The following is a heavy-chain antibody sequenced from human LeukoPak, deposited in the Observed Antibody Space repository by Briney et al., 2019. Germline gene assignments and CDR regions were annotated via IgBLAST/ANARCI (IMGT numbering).Heavy chain of an antibody. J-gene: IGHJ6*03. V-gene: IGHV3-23*01. CDR2: LTGSGGNT. Sequence: GGSLILYCAASGFTFSSYSVSWVRPVPGSGLELVSSLTGSGGNTYYADSVKGRFTISRDNSKNTLSLQMNSLRAEDAAVYYCVKFRGIQHYNYHMDVWGKGTTVTVSS. D-gene: IGHD3-10*01. CDR1: GFTFSSYS. CDR3: VKFRGIQHYNYHMDV.